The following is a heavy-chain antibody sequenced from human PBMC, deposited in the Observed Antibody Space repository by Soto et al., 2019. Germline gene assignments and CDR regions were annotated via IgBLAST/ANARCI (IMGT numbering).Heavy chain of an antibody. Sequence: QLQLVESGGGVVQPGRSLRLSCAASGFTFSTYGMHWVRQTPGKGLEWVAVVSYDGSNTYYAESVKDRFTASRDNSNNTLHLQMNSLRAEDTAVYYGAKDLGDHWFLHLWGRGTLVTVSS. CDR3: AKDLGDHWFLHL. V-gene: IGHV3-30*18. CDR2: VSYDGSNT. J-gene: IGHJ2*01. CDR1: GFTFSTYG.